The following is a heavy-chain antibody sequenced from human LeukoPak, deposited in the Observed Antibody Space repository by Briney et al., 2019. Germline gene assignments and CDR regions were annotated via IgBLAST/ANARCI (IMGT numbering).Heavy chain of an antibody. CDR1: GGSISSYY. CDR3: ARGDSNSLEYLYYMDV. D-gene: IGHD4-11*01. CDR2: IFYSGST. V-gene: IGHV4-59*12. J-gene: IGHJ6*03. Sequence: TPSETLSLTCTVSGGSISSYYWGWIRQPPGKGLEWIGNIFYSGSTYYGPSLKSRLTISLDTSRNQFSLKLTSVTAADTGVYYCARGDSNSLEYLYYMDVWGKGTTVTVSS.